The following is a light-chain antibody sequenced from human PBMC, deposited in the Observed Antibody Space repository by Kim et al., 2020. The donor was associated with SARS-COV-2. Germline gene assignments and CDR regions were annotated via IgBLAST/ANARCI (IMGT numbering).Light chain of an antibody. CDR1: QSISNY. CDR2: AAS. Sequence: IEMTQSPSSLSTSVGDRVTITCRASQSISNYLNWYEQTPGKAPNLLIYAASSLQSGVPSRFSGSGSGTDFTLTISSLQPEDCATYYCQQSYEIPYTFGQGTKLEI. V-gene: IGKV1-39*01. CDR3: QQSYEIPYT. J-gene: IGKJ2*01.